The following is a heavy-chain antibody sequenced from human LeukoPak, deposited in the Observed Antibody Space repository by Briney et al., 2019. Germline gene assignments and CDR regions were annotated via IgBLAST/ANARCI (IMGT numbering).Heavy chain of an antibody. CDR2: IYHSGST. Sequence: SETLSLTCAVSGGSISSSNWWSWVRQPPGKGLEWIGEIYHSGSTNYNPSLKSRVTISVDKSKNQFSLKLSSVTAADTAVYYCARGTYYYDSSGYFRYWGQGTLVTVSS. J-gene: IGHJ4*02. D-gene: IGHD3-22*01. V-gene: IGHV4-4*02. CDR3: ARGTYYYDSSGYFRY. CDR1: GGSISSSNW.